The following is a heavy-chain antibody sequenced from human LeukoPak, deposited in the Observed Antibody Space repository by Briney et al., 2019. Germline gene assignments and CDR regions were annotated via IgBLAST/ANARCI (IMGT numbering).Heavy chain of an antibody. D-gene: IGHD5-24*01. CDR2: IYSGGST. V-gene: IGHV3-53*01. J-gene: IGHJ4*02. CDR3: ARVQRDGYNRGFDY. Sequence: GGSLRLSCAASGFTVSSHYMSWVRQAPGKGLEWVSLIYSGGSTYYADSVKGRFTISRDNSKNTLYLQMNSLRAEDTAVYYCARVQRDGYNRGFDYWGQGTLVTVSS. CDR1: GFTVSSHY.